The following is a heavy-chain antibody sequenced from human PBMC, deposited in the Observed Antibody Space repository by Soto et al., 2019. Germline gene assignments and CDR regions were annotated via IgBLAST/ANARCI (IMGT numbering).Heavy chain of an antibody. CDR1: GYTFTTYG. Sequence: QVQLVQSGAEVKKPGASVKVSCKASGYTFTTYGISWVRQAPGQGLEWMGWISAYNGNTKYVQRLQGRVTMTTDTSPSTAYMELRSLRSDDTAVYYCASALIAVRPGWFDPWCQGTLVTVSS. V-gene: IGHV1-18*01. D-gene: IGHD6-6*01. J-gene: IGHJ5*02. CDR3: ASALIAVRPGWFDP. CDR2: ISAYNGNT.